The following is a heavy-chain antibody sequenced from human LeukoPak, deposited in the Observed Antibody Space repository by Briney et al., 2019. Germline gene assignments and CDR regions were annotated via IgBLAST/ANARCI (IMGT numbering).Heavy chain of an antibody. J-gene: IGHJ3*02. CDR1: GFTFSSYA. V-gene: IGHV3-30-3*01. CDR2: ISYDGSNK. Sequence: PGGSLRLSCAASGFTFSSYAMHWVRQAPGKGLEWVAVISYDGSNKYYADSVKGRFTISRDNSKNTLYLQMNSLRAEDTAVYYCARAFYGDYVGGEGAFDIWGQGTMVTVSS. CDR3: ARAFYGDYVGGEGAFDI. D-gene: IGHD4-17*01.